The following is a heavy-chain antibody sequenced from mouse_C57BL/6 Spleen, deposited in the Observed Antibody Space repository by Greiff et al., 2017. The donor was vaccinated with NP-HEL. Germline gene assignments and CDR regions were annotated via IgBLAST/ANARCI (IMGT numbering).Heavy chain of an antibody. Sequence: DVKLQESGAELVRPGASVKLSCTASGFNIKDDYMHWVKQRPEQGLEWIGWIDPENGDTEYASKFQGKATITADTSSNTAYLQLSSLTSEDTAVYYCTIITTVVARYAMDYWGQGTSVTVSS. V-gene: IGHV14-4*01. CDR1: GFNIKDDY. D-gene: IGHD1-1*01. CDR3: TIITTVVARYAMDY. CDR2: IDPENGDT. J-gene: IGHJ4*01.